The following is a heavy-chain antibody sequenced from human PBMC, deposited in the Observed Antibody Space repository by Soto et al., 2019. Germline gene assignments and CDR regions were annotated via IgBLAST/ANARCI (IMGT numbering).Heavy chain of an antibody. J-gene: IGHJ6*02. Sequence: QVQLVESGGGVVQPGRSLRLSCAASGFTFSSYGMHWVRQAPGKGLEWVAVIWYDGSNKYYADSVKGRFTISRDNSKNTLYLQMNSLRAEDTAEYYCARDFRVATLLDYYYGMDVWGQGTTVTVSS. CDR1: GFTFSSYG. CDR3: ARDFRVATLLDYYYGMDV. D-gene: IGHD5-12*01. CDR2: IWYDGSNK. V-gene: IGHV3-33*01.